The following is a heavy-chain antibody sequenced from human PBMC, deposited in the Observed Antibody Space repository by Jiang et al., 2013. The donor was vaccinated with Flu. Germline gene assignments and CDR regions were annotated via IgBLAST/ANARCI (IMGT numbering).Heavy chain of an antibody. Sequence: QTLSLTCAISGDSVSSNSAAWNWIRQSPSRGLEWLGRTYYRSKWYNDYAVSVKSRITINPDTSKNQFSLQLNSVTPEDTAVYYCARNLGFRYCSGGSCYSSAFDIWGQGTMVTVSS. CDR1: GDSVSSNSAA. CDR2: TYYRSKWYN. CDR3: ARNLGFRYCSGGSCYSSAFDI. D-gene: IGHD2-15*01. V-gene: IGHV6-1*01. J-gene: IGHJ3*02.